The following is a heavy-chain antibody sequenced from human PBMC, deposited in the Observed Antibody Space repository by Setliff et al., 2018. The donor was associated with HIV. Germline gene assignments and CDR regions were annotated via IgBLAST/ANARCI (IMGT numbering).Heavy chain of an antibody. V-gene: IGHV4-39*01. CDR3: ARHVWSDDFLVPGWFDS. J-gene: IGHJ5*01. CDR2: IYYDGRT. Sequence: KPSETLSLTCTVSGGSIRTGAYYWGWIRQPPGKGLEWIGSIYYDGRTFYKPSLKSRLTISVDTSKNQFSLSLNSVTAADTAVYKCARHVWSDDFLVPGWFDSWSQGTLVTVSS. CDR1: GGSIRTGAYY. D-gene: IGHD3-3*01.